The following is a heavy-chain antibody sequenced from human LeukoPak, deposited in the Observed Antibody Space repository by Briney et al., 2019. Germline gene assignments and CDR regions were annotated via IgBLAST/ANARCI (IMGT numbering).Heavy chain of an antibody. CDR3: ARARDTTSGSNWFDP. D-gene: IGHD1-26*01. CDR2: VHAGGIT. Sequence: SETLSLTCTVSGGSVSSATDYWSWIRQPAGNGLEWIGRVHAGGITNHNPSLKSRVTVSVDTSKNQFSLKLSSVTAADTAVYYCARARDTTSGSNWFDPWGQGTLVTVSS. J-gene: IGHJ5*02. V-gene: IGHV4-61*02. CDR1: GGSVSSATDY.